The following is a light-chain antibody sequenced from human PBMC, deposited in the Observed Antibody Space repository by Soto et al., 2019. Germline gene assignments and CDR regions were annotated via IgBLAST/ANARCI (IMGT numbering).Light chain of an antibody. V-gene: IGLV2-8*01. CDR2: EVS. Sequence: QSALTQPPSASGSPGQSVTISSTETSGDVGGYNYVSWYEQHQGKAPKLMISEVSRRPSGVPDRFSGSKSGTTASLTVSGLQAEDEADYYCSSFAGNNNLVFGGGTKVTVL. CDR3: SSFAGNNNLV. J-gene: IGLJ2*01. CDR1: SGDVGGYNY.